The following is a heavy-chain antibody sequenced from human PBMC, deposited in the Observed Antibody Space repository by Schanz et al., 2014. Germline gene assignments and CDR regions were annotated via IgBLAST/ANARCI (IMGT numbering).Heavy chain of an antibody. CDR1: GITFSSHS. CDR2: VSSSSSYT. Sequence: EVHLVESGGGLVQPGGSLRLSCAASGITFSSHSFNWVRQAPGKGLEWVSYVSSSSSYTHYADSVKGRFTISRDNAKNSLYLQMNSLRAEDTAVYYCARIGGSVFDYWAQGTLVTVSS. CDR3: ARIGGSVFDY. D-gene: IGHD3-10*01. J-gene: IGHJ4*02. V-gene: IGHV3-48*04.